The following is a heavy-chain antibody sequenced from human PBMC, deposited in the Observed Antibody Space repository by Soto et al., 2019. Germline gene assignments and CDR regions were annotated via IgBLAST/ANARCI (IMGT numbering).Heavy chain of an antibody. Sequence: QGQLVESGGGVVQPGRSLRLSCAASGFTFSSFGMHWVRQAPGKGLEWVAVISYDGSEKYYADSVKGRISISRDNSENTVYLQMHSLRAEDTAMYYCARGDYTILTDYIVWGQGTLVTVSS. D-gene: IGHD3-9*01. V-gene: IGHV3-30*03. CDR3: ARGDYTILTDYIV. J-gene: IGHJ4*02. CDR2: ISYDGSEK. CDR1: GFTFSSFG.